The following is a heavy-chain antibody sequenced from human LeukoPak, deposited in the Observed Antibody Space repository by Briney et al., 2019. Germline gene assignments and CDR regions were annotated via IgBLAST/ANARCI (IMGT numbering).Heavy chain of an antibody. Sequence: ASVEVSCKASGYTFTTYNIHWVRQAPGQGLEWMGWITPNSGGTNYAQKFQGRVTMTRDTSISTAYMELSRLRSDDTAAYSCARGRGGGYFDFWGQETLVTVSS. J-gene: IGHJ4*02. V-gene: IGHV1-2*02. CDR1: GYTFTTYN. CDR3: ARGRGGGYFDF. D-gene: IGHD2-15*01. CDR2: ITPNSGGT.